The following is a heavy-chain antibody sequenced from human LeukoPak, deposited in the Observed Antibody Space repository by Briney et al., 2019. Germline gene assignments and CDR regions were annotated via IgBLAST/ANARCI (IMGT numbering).Heavy chain of an antibody. V-gene: IGHV4-39*01. CDR3: ARKGGYCSGGSCYSHYYYYYMDV. CDR1: GGSISSSSYY. CDR2: IYYGGST. D-gene: IGHD2-15*01. Sequence: PSETLSLTCTVSGGSISSSSYYWGWIRQPPGKGLEWIGSIYYGGSTYYNPSLKSRVTISVDTSKNQFSLKLSSVTAADTAVYYCARKGGYCSGGSCYSHYYYYYMDVWGKGTTVTVSS. J-gene: IGHJ6*03.